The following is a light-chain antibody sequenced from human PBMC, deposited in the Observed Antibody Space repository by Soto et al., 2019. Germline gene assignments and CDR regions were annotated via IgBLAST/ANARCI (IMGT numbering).Light chain of an antibody. J-gene: IGKJ1*01. CDR1: QDIGSW. CDR3: QQANSFPWT. Sequence: ETQITHPPSYVSASVGDAVTITCRASQDIGSWLAWYQQKPGTATQLQIYAASTLQSGVPSRFSGNGSGTDFTLTISGLQPEDFATYYCQQANSFPWTFGQGTKVDI. V-gene: IGKV1D-12*01. CDR2: AAS.